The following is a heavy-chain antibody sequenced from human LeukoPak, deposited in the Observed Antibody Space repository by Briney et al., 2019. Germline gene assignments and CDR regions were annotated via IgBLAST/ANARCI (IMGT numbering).Heavy chain of an antibody. Sequence: SVNVSCMASGYTFSNYDVSWVRQPAGQVLEYMGWMNTNSGNTGFTQKCRGRLTLTSDASTTSACMELMRLTSEDTAVYYCTRAVRNQLLSEYWGQGTRITVSS. V-gene: IGHV1-8*01. CDR1: GYTFSNYD. CDR2: MNTNSGNT. D-gene: IGHD2-2*01. J-gene: IGHJ4*02. CDR3: TRAVRNQLLSEY.